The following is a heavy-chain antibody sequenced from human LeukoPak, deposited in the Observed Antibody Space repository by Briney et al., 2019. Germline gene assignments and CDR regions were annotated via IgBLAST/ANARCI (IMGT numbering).Heavy chain of an antibody. CDR2: IYYSGST. J-gene: IGHJ6*02. D-gene: IGHD2-2*01. V-gene: IGHV4-59*01. CDR3: ASRRGGYCSSTSCRNYYYYYGMDV. CDR1: GGSINNYY. Sequence: SETLSLTCTVSGGSINNYYWSWIRQSPGKGLEWIGDIYYSGSTKYNPSLKSRVTISLDTSKNQFSLKLSSVTAADTAVYYCASRRGGYCSSTSCRNYYYYYGMDVWGQGTTVTVSS.